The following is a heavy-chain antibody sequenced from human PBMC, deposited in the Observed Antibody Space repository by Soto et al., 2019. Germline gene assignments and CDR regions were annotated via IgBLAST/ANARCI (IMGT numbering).Heavy chain of an antibody. D-gene: IGHD2-2*01. CDR1: GYSFTSYW. CDR2: IYPGDSDT. V-gene: IGHV5-51*01. J-gene: IGHJ5*02. Sequence: XESLKISCTGVGYSFTSYWIGWVRQMPGKGLEWMGIIYPGDSDTRYCPSFQGQVTISADKSITTAYLQWSSLKASDTAMYYCARGYCTTTICDPWFDPWGQGTLATVSS. CDR3: ARGYCTTTICDPWFDP.